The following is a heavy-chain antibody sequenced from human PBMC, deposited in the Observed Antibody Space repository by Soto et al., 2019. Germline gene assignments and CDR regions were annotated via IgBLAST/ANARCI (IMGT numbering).Heavy chain of an antibody. D-gene: IGHD4-17*01. CDR1: GFTFSNYA. CDR3: AKWARDYLPNYYYGMDV. J-gene: IGHJ6*02. V-gene: IGHV3-23*01. CDR2: ISGRGGDT. Sequence: PGGSLRLSCAASGFTFSNYAMSWVRQAPGKGLEWVSAISGRGGDTYYADSVKGRFTISRDNSKNTLYLQMNSLRAEDTAVYYCAKWARDYLPNYYYGMDVWGQGTTVTVSS.